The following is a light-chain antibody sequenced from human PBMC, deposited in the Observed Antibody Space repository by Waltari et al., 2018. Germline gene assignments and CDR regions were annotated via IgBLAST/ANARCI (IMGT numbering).Light chain of an antibody. J-gene: IGKJ2*03. Sequence: DIQMTQSPSTLSASVGDIVTITCRASQNINRWLAWYQQNPRKAPKFLIYKASSLESGFPSRFSGSGSGTDYTFTISSLQSEDVATYYCQHNYGTPYSFGQGTKVEIK. CDR1: QNINRW. V-gene: IGKV1-5*03. CDR2: KAS. CDR3: QHNYGTPYS.